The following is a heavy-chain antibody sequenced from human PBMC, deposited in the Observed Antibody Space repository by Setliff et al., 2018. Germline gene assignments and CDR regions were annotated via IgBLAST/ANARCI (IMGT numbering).Heavy chain of an antibody. CDR3: ARCYYYGSGSYSCCDY. Sequence: GASVKVSCKASGGTFSSYAISWVRQAPGQGLEWMGGIIPIFGTANYAQKFQGRVTITTDESTSTAYMELSSLRSEDTAVYYCARCYYYGSGSYSCCDYWGQGTLVTVSS. V-gene: IGHV1-69*05. J-gene: IGHJ4*02. CDR1: GGTFSSYA. CDR2: IIPIFGTA. D-gene: IGHD3-10*01.